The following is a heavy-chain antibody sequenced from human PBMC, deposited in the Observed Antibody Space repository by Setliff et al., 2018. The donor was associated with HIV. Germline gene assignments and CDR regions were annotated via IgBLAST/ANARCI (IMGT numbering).Heavy chain of an antibody. Sequence: ASVKVSCKVSGHTLTELSMHWVRQAPGKGLEWMGGFDPEDAETIYAQNFQGRVTMTEDTSTDTAYMEPSSLRSEDTAFYYCTTDGSYDILTGPTPGAFDIWGQGTMVTVS. D-gene: IGHD3-9*01. CDR1: GHTLTELS. J-gene: IGHJ3*02. CDR2: FDPEDAET. CDR3: TTDGSYDILTGPTPGAFDI. V-gene: IGHV1-24*01.